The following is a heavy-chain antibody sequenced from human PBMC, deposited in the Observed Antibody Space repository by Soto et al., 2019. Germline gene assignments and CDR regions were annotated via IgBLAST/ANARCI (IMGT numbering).Heavy chain of an antibody. Sequence: SETLSLTCAVYGGSFSGYYWSWIRQPPGKGLEWIGEINHSGSTNYNPSLKSRVTISVDTSKNQFSLKLSSVTAADTAVYYCARGVAAATNYMDVWGKGTTVTVSS. CDR2: INHSGST. CDR1: GGSFSGYY. D-gene: IGHD2-15*01. J-gene: IGHJ6*03. V-gene: IGHV4-34*01. CDR3: ARGVAAATNYMDV.